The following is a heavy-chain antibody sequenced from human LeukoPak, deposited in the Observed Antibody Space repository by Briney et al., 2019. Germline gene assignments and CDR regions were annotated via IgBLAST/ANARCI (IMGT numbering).Heavy chain of an antibody. V-gene: IGHV3-53*01. D-gene: IGHD1-26*01. CDR2: IYSGGST. CDR1: GFTVSSNY. CDR3: ARLDYSGSYYFDY. Sequence: GGSLRLSCVASGFTVSSNYMSWVRQAPGKGLEWVSVIYSGGSTYYADSVKGRFTISRDNSKNTLYLQMNSLRAEDTAVYYCARLDYSGSYYFDYWGQGTLVTVSS. J-gene: IGHJ4*02.